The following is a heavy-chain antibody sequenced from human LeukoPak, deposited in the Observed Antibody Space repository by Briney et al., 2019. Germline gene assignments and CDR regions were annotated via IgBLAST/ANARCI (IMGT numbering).Heavy chain of an antibody. J-gene: IGHJ4*02. V-gene: IGHV3-33*01. CDR1: GFTFSDYG. D-gene: IGHD4-17*01. CDR3: ARGITVPDSSFDY. Sequence: PGGSLRLSCAASGFTFSDYGMHWVRQAPGKGLEWVAVIWYDGSNKYYADPVKGRFTISRDNSKNTLYLQMNSLRAEDTAVYYCARGITVPDSSFDYWGQGTLVTVSS. CDR2: IWYDGSNK.